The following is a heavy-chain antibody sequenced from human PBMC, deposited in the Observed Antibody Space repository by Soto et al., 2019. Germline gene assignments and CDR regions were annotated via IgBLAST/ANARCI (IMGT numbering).Heavy chain of an antibody. J-gene: IGHJ5*02. CDR3: ALEPPLGGTTPAFDP. Sequence: QVQLVQSGAEVQKPGSSVKVSCKASGGTFSSYAISWVRQAPGQGLEWMGGIIPIFGTANYAQKFQGRVTITADESTSTAYMELSSLRSEDTAVYYCALEPPLGGTTPAFDPWGQGTLVTVSS. V-gene: IGHV1-69*01. CDR1: GGTFSSYA. D-gene: IGHD4-17*01. CDR2: IIPIFGTA.